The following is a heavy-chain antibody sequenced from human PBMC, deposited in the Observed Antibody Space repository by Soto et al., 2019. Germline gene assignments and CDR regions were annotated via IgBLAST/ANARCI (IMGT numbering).Heavy chain of an antibody. CDR1: GFTFSSYW. CDR3: ARDRGYPWFGELPQPHSFDY. CDR2: IKQDGSEK. V-gene: IGHV3-7*01. Sequence: EVQLVESGGGLVQPGGSLRLSCAASGFTFSSYWMSWVRQAPGKGLEWVANIKQDGSEKYYVDYVKGRFTISRDNAKNSLYLQMNSLREEDTAVYYGARDRGYPWFGELPQPHSFDYWGQGTLVTVS. J-gene: IGHJ4*02. D-gene: IGHD3-10*01.